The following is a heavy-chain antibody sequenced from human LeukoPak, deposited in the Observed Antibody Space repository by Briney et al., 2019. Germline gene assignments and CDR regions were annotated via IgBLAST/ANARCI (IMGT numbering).Heavy chain of an antibody. D-gene: IGHD3-10*01. CDR2: IYTSGST. CDR1: GGSISSYY. Sequence: SETLSLTCTVSGGSISSYYWSWIRQPAGKGLEWIGRIYTSGSTNYNPSLKSRVTMSVDTSKNQFSLKLSSVTAADTAVYYCARDGDYGSGTYYQDCWGQGTLVTVSS. V-gene: IGHV4-4*07. J-gene: IGHJ4*02. CDR3: ARDGDYGSGTYYQDC.